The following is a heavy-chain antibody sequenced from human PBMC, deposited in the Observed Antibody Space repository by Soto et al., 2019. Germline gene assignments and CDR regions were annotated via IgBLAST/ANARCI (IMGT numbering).Heavy chain of an antibody. V-gene: IGHV4-4*07. D-gene: IGHD1-1*01. CDR3: VRDGTKTLRDWFDP. J-gene: IGHJ5*02. CDR1: GASISGFY. CDR2: IYATGTT. Sequence: SETLSLTCTVSGASISGFYWSWIRKSAGKGLEWIGRIYATGTTDYNPSLKSRVMMSVDTSKKQFSLKLRSVTAADTAVYYCVRDGTKTLRDWFDPWGQGSEVTVAS.